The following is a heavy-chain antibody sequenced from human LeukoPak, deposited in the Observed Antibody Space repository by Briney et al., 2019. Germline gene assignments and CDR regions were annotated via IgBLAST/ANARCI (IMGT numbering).Heavy chain of an antibody. CDR1: GFTFSSHG. D-gene: IGHD3-10*01. CDR2: ISGSGDNT. J-gene: IGHJ4*02. CDR3: ARVTYGSGTYGAFDY. V-gene: IGHV3-23*01. Sequence: PGGSLRLSCTGSGFTFSSHGMSWVRQAPGKGLEWVSTISGSGDNTYYADSVKGRFTISRDNSKNTLYLQMNSLRAEDTAVYYCARVTYGSGTYGAFDYWGQGTLVTASS.